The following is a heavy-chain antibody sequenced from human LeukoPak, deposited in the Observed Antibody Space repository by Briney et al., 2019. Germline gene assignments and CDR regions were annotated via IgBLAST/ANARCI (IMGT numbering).Heavy chain of an antibody. Sequence: GGSLRLSCAASGFTFSSYAMSWMRQAPGKGLEWVSYISSRTTSHTKYADSVKGRFTISRDNAKNSLYLQMNSLRAEDTAVYYCARVKGDYCVDYWGQGTVVTVSS. CDR1: GFTFSSYA. V-gene: IGHV3-11*06. J-gene: IGHJ4*02. CDR3: ARVKGDYCVDY. CDR2: ISSRTTSHT. D-gene: IGHD4-17*01.